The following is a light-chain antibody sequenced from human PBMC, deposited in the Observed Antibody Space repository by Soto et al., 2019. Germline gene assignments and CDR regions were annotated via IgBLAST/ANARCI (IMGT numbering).Light chain of an antibody. CDR1: SSDVGAYNF. V-gene: IGLV2-14*03. J-gene: IGLJ2*01. CDR3: SSYTTPATRL. CDR2: DVN. Sequence: QSALTQPASVSGSPGQSITISCTGTSSDVGAYNFVSWYQHHPDKAPQLIIYDVNNRPSGVSDRFSGSKSGNTASLTISGLQAEDEADYYCSSYTTPATRLFGGGTKLTVL.